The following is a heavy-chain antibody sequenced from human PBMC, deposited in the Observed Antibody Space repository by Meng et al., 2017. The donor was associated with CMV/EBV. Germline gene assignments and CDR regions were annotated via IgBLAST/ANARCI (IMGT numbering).Heavy chain of an antibody. CDR1: GFTFSSSG. J-gene: IGHJ4*02. V-gene: IGHV3-30*02. CDR2: VWYDENTK. CDR3: AKDPELGY. D-gene: IGHD1-26*01. Sequence: GESLKISCAASGFTFSSSGIHWVRQAPGKGLEWAAFVWYDENTKLYADSVKGRFTISRDNSKNMFYLQMNSLREEDTAVYYCAKDPELGYWGQGTVVTVSS.